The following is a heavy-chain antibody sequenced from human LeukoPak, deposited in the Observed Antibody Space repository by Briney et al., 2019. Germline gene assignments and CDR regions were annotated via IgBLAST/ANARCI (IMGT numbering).Heavy chain of an antibody. CDR3: ATQTRWDAFDI. D-gene: IGHD2-15*01. Sequence: SETLSLTCAVSGGSNSSGGYSWSWIRQPPGKGLEWIGYIYHSGSTYYNPSLKSRVTISVDRSKNQFSLKLSSVTAADTAVYYCATQTRWDAFDIWGQGTMVTVSS. CDR2: IYHSGST. J-gene: IGHJ3*02. V-gene: IGHV4-30-2*01. CDR1: GGSNSSGGYS.